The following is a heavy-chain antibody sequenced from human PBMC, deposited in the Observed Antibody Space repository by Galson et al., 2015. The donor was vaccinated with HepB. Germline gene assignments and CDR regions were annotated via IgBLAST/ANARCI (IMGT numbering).Heavy chain of an antibody. CDR3: ARLYYYDSSGYPDYFDY. CDR1: GFTFSSYA. J-gene: IGHJ4*02. D-gene: IGHD3-22*01. Sequence: SLRLSCAASGFTFSSYAMSWVRQAPGKGLEWVSAISGSGGSTYYADSVKGRFTISRDNAKNTLYLQMNSLRAEDTAVYYCARLYYYDSSGYPDYFDYWGQGTLVTVSS. CDR2: ISGSGGST. V-gene: IGHV3-23*01.